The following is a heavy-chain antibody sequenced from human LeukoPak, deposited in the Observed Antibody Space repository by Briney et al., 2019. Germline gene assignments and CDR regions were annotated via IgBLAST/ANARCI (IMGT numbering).Heavy chain of an antibody. D-gene: IGHD1-1*01. CDR2: ISSSGSTI. V-gene: IGHV3-11*04. J-gene: IGHJ3*02. Sequence: GGSLGLSCAASGFTFSDYYMSWIRQAPGKGLEWVSYISSSGSTIYYADSVKGRFTISRDNAKNSLYLQMNSLRAEDTAVYYCARLTGLEPHSDAFDIWGQGTMVTVSS. CDR1: GFTFSDYY. CDR3: ARLTGLEPHSDAFDI.